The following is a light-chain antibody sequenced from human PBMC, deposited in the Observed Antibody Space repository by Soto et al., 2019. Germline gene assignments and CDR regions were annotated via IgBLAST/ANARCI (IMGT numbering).Light chain of an antibody. Sequence: DIQLTQSPSTLSASVGDRVTITCRASQSVTDWLAWYQQQPGKAPQLLIYDASSLQSGVPSRFSGSGSGTEFSLTISSLQPDDFATYYCQQYYRSCTFGQGTKVEIK. CDR1: QSVTDW. CDR2: DAS. CDR3: QQYYRSCT. J-gene: IGKJ2*02. V-gene: IGKV1-5*01.